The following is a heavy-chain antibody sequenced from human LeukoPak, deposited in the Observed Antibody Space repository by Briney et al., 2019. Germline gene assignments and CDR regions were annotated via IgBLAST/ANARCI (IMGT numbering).Heavy chain of an antibody. Sequence: KFQGRVTITRDTSASTACMELSSLRSEDTAVYYCARGYLTIFGVVIAYFDYWGQGTLVTVSS. CDR3: ARGYLTIFGVVIAYFDY. D-gene: IGHD3-3*01. J-gene: IGHJ4*02. V-gene: IGHV1-3*01.